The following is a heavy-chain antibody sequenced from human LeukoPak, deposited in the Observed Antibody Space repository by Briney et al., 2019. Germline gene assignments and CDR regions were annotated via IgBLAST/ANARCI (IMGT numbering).Heavy chain of an antibody. CDR3: ARGGIDAFDI. V-gene: IGHV4-59*01. CDR2: IYYSGST. J-gene: IGHJ3*02. CDR1: GGSISSYY. Sequence: PSETLSLTCTVSGGSISSYYWSWIRQPPGKRLEWIGYIYYSGSTNYNPSLKSRVTISVDTSKNQFSLKLSSVTAADTAVYYCARGGIDAFDIWGQGTMVTVSS. D-gene: IGHD3-16*01.